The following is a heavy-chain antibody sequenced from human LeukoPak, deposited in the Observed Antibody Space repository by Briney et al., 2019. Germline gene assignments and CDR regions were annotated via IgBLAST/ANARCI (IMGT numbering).Heavy chain of an antibody. CDR1: GGFISSGYW. CDR2: IVHSGST. J-gene: IGHJ4*02. V-gene: IGHV4-4*02. D-gene: IGHD4-17*01. CDR3: TRNGDYALDY. Sequence: PSETLSLTCAVSGGFISSGYWWSWVRQPPGKGLEWIGEIVHSGSTTYNPSLKSRVTISVDKSKNQFSLKLSSVTAADTAVYYCTRNGDYALDYWGQGTLVTVSS.